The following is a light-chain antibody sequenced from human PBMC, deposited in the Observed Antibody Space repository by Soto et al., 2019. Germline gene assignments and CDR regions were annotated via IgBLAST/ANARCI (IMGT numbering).Light chain of an antibody. CDR2: DAS. CDR1: QSISSW. V-gene: IGKV1-5*01. CDR3: QQYNSYCT. Sequence: DIQMTQSPSTLSASLGYRFTITCRASQSISSWLAWYQQKPGKAPKLLIYDASSLESGVPSRFSGSGSGTEFTLTISSLQPDDFATYYCQQYNSYCTFGQGTKVDIK. J-gene: IGKJ1*01.